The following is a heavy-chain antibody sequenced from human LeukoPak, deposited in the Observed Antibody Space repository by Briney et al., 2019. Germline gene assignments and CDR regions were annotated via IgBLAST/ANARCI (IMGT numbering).Heavy chain of an antibody. Sequence: GGSLRLSCAASGFAFSRYWMTWVRQAPGKGLEWVANIKEDRFEQDYVDSARGRFTISRDNAQSSLYLQMSSLRAEDTAVYYCARTGSSSSYYSYYYMDVWGKGTTVTVSS. CDR1: GFAFSRYW. CDR3: ARTGSSSSYYSYYYMDV. J-gene: IGHJ6*03. V-gene: IGHV3-7*01. CDR2: IKEDRFEQ. D-gene: IGHD6-6*01.